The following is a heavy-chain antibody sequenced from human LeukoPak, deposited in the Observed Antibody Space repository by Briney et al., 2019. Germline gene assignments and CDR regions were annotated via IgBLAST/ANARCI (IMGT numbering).Heavy chain of an antibody. CDR1: GYTFTGYY. Sequence: GASVKVSCKASGYTFTGYYMHWVRQAPGQGLEWMGWINPNSGGTNYAQKLQGRVTMTTDTSTSTAYMELRSLRSDDTAVYYCARDSRGRLPGDYWGEGTLVTVSS. V-gene: IGHV1-2*02. J-gene: IGHJ4*02. D-gene: IGHD2-21*02. CDR3: ARDSRGRLPGDY. CDR2: INPNSGGT.